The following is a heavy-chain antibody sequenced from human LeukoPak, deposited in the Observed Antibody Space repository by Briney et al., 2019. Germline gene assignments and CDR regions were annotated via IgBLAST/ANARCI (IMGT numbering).Heavy chain of an antibody. V-gene: IGHV3-33*01. Sequence: PGRSLRLSCAASGFTFSSYGMHWVRQAPGKGLEWVAVIWYDGSNKYYADSVKSRSTISRDNAKNSLYVQMNSLRAEDTAVYYCARDVTGATGHFDYWGQGTLVTVSS. CDR3: ARDVTGATGHFDY. D-gene: IGHD1-26*01. J-gene: IGHJ4*02. CDR2: IWYDGSNK. CDR1: GFTFSSYG.